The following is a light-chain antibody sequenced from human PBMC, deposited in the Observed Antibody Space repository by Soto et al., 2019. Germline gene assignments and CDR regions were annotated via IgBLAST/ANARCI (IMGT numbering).Light chain of an antibody. CDR1: QSVSGNS. J-gene: IGKJ2*01. Sequence: EIVLTQSPGTLSLSPGDGATLSCRASQSVSGNSLAWYQQNPGQAPRLLIYGASTRATGIPDKFSGSGSGTDFTLTISRLEPEDFAVYYCQQYGSSPYTFGQGTNLEIK. CDR3: QQYGSSPYT. V-gene: IGKV3-20*01. CDR2: GAS.